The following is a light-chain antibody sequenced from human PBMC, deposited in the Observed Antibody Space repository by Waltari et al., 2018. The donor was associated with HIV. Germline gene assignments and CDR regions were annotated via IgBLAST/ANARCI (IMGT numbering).Light chain of an antibody. CDR2: DTS. V-gene: IGKV3-11*01. CDR3: QQRFNWVT. Sequence: ELVLTQSPVTLSLSPGDRATLSCRASQSVGTYSAWYQQKSGQAPRLLIYDTSNRATGIPARFSGSGSGTDFTLTISSLEPEDFAVYYCQQRFNWVTFGGGTKVELK. CDR1: QSVGTY. J-gene: IGKJ4*01.